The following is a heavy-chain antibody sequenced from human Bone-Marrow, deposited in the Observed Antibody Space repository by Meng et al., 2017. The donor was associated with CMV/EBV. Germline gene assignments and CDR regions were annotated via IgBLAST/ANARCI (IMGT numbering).Heavy chain of an antibody. J-gene: IGHJ4*02. CDR3: AREGVGDRPDY. CDR2: IIPILNTP. D-gene: IGHD2-21*02. CDR1: GVTFSSYA. Sequence: SVKVSCKASGVTFSSYAISWVRQAPGQGLEWMGGIIPILNTPHYAQKFQGRVTITTDESTSTAHMELRSLRSDDTAVYYCAREGVGDRPDYWGQGTLVTLS. V-gene: IGHV1-69*05.